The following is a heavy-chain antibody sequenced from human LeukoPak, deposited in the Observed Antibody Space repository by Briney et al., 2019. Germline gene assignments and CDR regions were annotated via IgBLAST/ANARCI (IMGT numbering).Heavy chain of an antibody. J-gene: IGHJ5*02. Sequence: ASVKVSCKASGYTFTSYDINWVRQATGQGLEWMGWMNPNSGNTGYAQKFQGRVTMTRNTSISTAHMELSSLRSEDTAVYYCARDSTSDNWFDPWGQGTLVTVSS. CDR2: MNPNSGNT. CDR1: GYTFTSYD. V-gene: IGHV1-8*01. CDR3: ARDSTSDNWFDP. D-gene: IGHD2-2*01.